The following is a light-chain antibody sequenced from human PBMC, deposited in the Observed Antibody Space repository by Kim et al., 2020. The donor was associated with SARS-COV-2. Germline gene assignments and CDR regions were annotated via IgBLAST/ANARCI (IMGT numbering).Light chain of an antibody. CDR1: KMGDIN. Sequence: SYELTQPPSVSLAPGETARITCGGNKMGDINVHWYQQRPGQAPVLVISDDTDRPSGIPERFSGSNSGNTATLTINRVEAVDEADYYCQVWDGSSDHWVFGGGTQLTVL. V-gene: IGLV3-21*04. CDR3: QVWDGSSDHWV. J-gene: IGLJ3*02. CDR2: DDT.